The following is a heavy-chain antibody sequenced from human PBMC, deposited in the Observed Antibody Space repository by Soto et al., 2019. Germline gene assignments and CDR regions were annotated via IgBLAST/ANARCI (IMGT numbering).Heavy chain of an antibody. CDR3: AHRLTATAFDI. D-gene: IGHD2-21*02. V-gene: IGHV2-5*02. CDR1: GFSLSTSGVA. J-gene: IGHJ3*02. Sequence: QITLKESGPTLVKPTQTLTLTCTFSGFSLSTSGVAVGWIRQPPGKALEWLALIYWDDDERYSPSMKGRLTITRDTSKNHVVLIMTNMDPEDTATYYCAHRLTATAFDIWGQGTMVTVSS. CDR2: IYWDDDE.